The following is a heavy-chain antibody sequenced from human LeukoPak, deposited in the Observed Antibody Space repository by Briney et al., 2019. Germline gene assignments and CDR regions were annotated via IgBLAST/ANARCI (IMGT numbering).Heavy chain of an antibody. Sequence: GASVKVSCKASGGTFSSYAISWVRQAPGQGLEWMGGIIPIFGTANYAQKFQGRVTITADESTSTAYMELSSLRSEDTAVYYCARDQPVYELWFGRGMVFDPWGQGTLVTVSS. V-gene: IGHV1-69*13. CDR2: IIPIFGTA. CDR1: GGTFSSYA. J-gene: IGHJ5*02. CDR3: ARDQPVYELWFGRGMVFDP. D-gene: IGHD3-10*01.